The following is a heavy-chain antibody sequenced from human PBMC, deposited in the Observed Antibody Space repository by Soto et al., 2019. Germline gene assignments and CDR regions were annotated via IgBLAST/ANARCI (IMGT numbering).Heavy chain of an antibody. CDR2: MNPNSGNT. J-gene: IGHJ6*02. Sequence: ASVKVSFKASGYTFTSYDINWVRQATGQGLEWMGWMNPNSGNTGYAQKFQGRVTMTRNTSISTAYMELSSLRSEDTAVYYCARGVFLISYYDFWSGYYTGNYYYGMDVWGQGATVTV. D-gene: IGHD3-3*01. CDR1: GYTFTSYD. V-gene: IGHV1-8*01. CDR3: ARGVFLISYYDFWSGYYTGNYYYGMDV.